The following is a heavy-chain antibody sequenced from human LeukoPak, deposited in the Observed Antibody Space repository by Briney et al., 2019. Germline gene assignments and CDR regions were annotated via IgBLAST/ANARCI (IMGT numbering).Heavy chain of an antibody. D-gene: IGHD6-6*01. Sequence: SETLSLTCAVYGGSLSGYYWSWIRQPPGKGLEWIGEINHSGSTNYNPSLKSRVTISVDTSKNQFSLKLSSVTAADTAVYYCARGSGGPLWAARPPYYFDYWGQGTLVTVSS. CDR3: ARGSGGPLWAARPPYYFDY. J-gene: IGHJ4*02. CDR2: INHSGST. V-gene: IGHV4-34*01. CDR1: GGSLSGYY.